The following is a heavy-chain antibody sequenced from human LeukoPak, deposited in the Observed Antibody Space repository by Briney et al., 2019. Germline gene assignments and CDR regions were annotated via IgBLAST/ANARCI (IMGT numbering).Heavy chain of an antibody. CDR3: ARHSSSWYFYYFDY. CDR1: GGSISSGGYY. Sequence: SQTLSLTCTVSGGSISSGGYYWSWIRQHPGKGLEWIGYIYYSGSTYYNPSLKSRVTISVDTSKNQFSLKLSSVTAADTAVYYCARHSSSWYFYYFDYWGQGTLVTVSS. J-gene: IGHJ4*02. D-gene: IGHD6-13*01. CDR2: IYYSGST. V-gene: IGHV4-31*03.